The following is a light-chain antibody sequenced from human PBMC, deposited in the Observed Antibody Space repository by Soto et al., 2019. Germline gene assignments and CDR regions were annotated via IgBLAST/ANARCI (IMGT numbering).Light chain of an antibody. CDR2: DAS. CDR1: QSVSSSY. J-gene: IGKJ5*01. CDR3: QQRSNWPIT. V-gene: IGKV3D-20*02. Sequence: ETVLTQSRSTLSLSPGCRSTLPCRASQSVSSSYLAWYQQKPGQAPRLXIYDASNRATGIPARFSGSGSGTDFTLTISSLETEDFALYYCQQRSNWPITFGQGTRLEIK.